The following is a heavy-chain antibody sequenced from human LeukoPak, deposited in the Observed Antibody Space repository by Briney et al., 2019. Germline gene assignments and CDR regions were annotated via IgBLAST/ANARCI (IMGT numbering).Heavy chain of an antibody. CDR2: ILYSGST. D-gene: IGHD1-1*01. J-gene: IGHJ3*01. CDR1: GYSIDPYY. Sequence: PSETLSLTCTVSGYSIDPYYWSWIRHSPGKELEWIGSILYSGSTDYNPSLKSRVTISVDTSKNQFSLKLRSVTAADTAVYYCARDRTRSTRAAFDFWGQGTIVTVSS. CDR3: ARDRTRSTRAAFDF. V-gene: IGHV4-59*01.